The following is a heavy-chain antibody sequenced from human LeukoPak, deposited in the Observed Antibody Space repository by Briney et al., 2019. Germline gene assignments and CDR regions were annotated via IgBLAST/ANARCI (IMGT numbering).Heavy chain of an antibody. CDR2: ISAYNGNT. CDR1: GYTFTSYG. CDR3: ARAGASGSYSHGAFDI. V-gene: IGHV1-18*01. D-gene: IGHD1-26*01. Sequence: WASVKVSCKASGYTFTSYGISWVRQAPGQGLEWMGWISAYNGNTNYAQKLQGRVTMTTDTSTSTAYMELRSLRSDDTAVYYCARAGASGSYSHGAFDIWGQGTMVTVSS. J-gene: IGHJ3*02.